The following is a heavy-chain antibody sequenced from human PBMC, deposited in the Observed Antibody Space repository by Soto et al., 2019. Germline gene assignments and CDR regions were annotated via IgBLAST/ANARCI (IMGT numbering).Heavy chain of an antibody. D-gene: IGHD6-13*01. CDR3: AKDRKSAARRGYYFDY. J-gene: IGHJ4*02. V-gene: IGHV3-23*01. CDR1: GFTFSSYA. Sequence: EVQLLESGGGLVQPGGSLRLSCAASGFTFSSYAMSWVRQAPGKGLEWVSAISGSGGSTYYADSVKGRFTISRDNSKNTLYLQMNSLRAEDTAVYYCAKDRKSAARRGYYFDYWGQGTLVTVSS. CDR2: ISGSGGST.